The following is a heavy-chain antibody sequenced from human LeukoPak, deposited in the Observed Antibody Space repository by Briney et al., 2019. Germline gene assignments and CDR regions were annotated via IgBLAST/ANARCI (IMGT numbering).Heavy chain of an antibody. CDR1: GGSISSYY. V-gene: IGHV4-59*01. Sequence: PSETLSLTCTVSGGSISSYYWSWIRQPPGKGLEWIGYIYYSGSTNYNPSLKSRVTISVDTSKNQFSLKLSSVTAADTAVYYCARYIVVVPAATRQDWFDPWGQGTLVTVSS. D-gene: IGHD2-2*01. CDR2: IYYSGST. J-gene: IGHJ5*02. CDR3: ARYIVVVPAATRQDWFDP.